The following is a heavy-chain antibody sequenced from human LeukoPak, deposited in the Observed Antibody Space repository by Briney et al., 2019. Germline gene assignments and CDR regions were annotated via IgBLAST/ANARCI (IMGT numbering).Heavy chain of an antibody. Sequence: GGSLRLSCAASGFTFSNYWMNWVRQAPGKGLEWVANIKEDGSDKYYVDSVKGRFSISKDNAKNSLYLQMNSLRVEDTAVYYCAREGGIAAAGPGRYYYGMDVWGQGTTVTVSS. J-gene: IGHJ6*02. V-gene: IGHV3-7*01. CDR3: AREGGIAAAGPGRYYYGMDV. D-gene: IGHD6-13*01. CDR2: IKEDGSDK. CDR1: GFTFSNYW.